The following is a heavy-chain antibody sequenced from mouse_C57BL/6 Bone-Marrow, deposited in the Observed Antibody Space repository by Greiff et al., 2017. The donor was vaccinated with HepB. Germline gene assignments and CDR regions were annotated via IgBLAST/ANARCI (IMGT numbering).Heavy chain of an antibody. J-gene: IGHJ3*01. CDR3: AGSSGPWFAY. D-gene: IGHD3-2*02. Sequence: QVQLQQPGAELVMPGASVKLSCKASGYTFTSYWMHWVKQRPGQGLEWIGEIDPSDSYTNYNQKFKGKSTLTVDKSSSTAYMRLSSLTSEDSAVYYCAGSSGPWFAYWGQGTLVTVSA. CDR2: IDPSDSYT. V-gene: IGHV1-69*01. CDR1: GYTFTSYW.